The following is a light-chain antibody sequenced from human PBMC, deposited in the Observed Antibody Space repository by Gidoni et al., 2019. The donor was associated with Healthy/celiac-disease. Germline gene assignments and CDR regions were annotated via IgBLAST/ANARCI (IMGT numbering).Light chain of an antibody. J-gene: IGKJ1*01. CDR3: QHYGSSPGT. CDR1: QSVSRSY. V-gene: IGKV3-20*01. Sequence: EFVLTLSPGTLSLSTGERDTLDCRASQSVSRSYLAWYQQKPGQAPGLLIYSAARRTTGIPDRFSVSGSGTDLALTISILELEDVAVYYCQHYGSSPGTFGQGTKVEIK. CDR2: SAA.